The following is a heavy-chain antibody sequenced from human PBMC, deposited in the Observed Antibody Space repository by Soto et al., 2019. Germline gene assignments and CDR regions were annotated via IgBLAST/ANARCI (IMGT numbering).Heavy chain of an antibody. CDR3: VRGRWLQPLEH. D-gene: IGHD3-10*01. CDR2: VWYDGSNK. Sequence: QVHLEEAGGGVVQPGGSLRLSCVASGFDFRGDLMHWVRQAPGKGLEWVAYVWYDGSNKMYAASVQGRFTISRDNSKNTLYLQMNSLSDDDTAVYYCVRGRWLQPLEHWGQGTRVTVSS. J-gene: IGHJ4*02. CDR1: GFDFRGDL. V-gene: IGHV3-33*01.